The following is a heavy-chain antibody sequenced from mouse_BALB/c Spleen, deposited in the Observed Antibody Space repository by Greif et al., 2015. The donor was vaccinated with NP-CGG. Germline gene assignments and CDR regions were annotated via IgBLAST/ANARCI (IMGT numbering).Heavy chain of an antibody. V-gene: IGHV1-54*01. CDR2: INPGSGGT. CDR1: GYAFTNYL. J-gene: IGHJ4*01. D-gene: IGHD2-3*01. CDR3: ARYYDGYYAMDY. Sequence: QVHVKQSGAELVRPGTSVKVSCKASGYAFTNYLIEWVKQRPGQGLEWIGVINPGSGGTNYNEKLKGKATLTADKSSSTAYMQLSSLTSDDSAVYFCARYYDGYYAMDYWGQGTSVTVSS.